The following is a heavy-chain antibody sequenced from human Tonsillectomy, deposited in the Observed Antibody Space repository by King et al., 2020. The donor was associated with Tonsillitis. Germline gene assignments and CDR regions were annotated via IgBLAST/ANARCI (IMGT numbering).Heavy chain of an antibody. CDR2: ISSSSSYI. Sequence: VQLVESGGGLVKPGGSLRLSCAASGFTFSRYSMNWVRQAPGKGLEWVSSISSSSSYIYYADSVKGRFTISRDNAKNSLYLQMSSLRAEDTALYYCARVDTGGMDVWGQGTTVTVSS. D-gene: IGHD5-18*01. V-gene: IGHV3-21*01. J-gene: IGHJ6*02. CDR3: ARVDTGGMDV. CDR1: GFTFSRYS.